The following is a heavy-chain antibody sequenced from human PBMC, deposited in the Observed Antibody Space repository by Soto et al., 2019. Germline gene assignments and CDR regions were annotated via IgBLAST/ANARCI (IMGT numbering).Heavy chain of an antibody. Sequence: GGSLRLSCAASGFTFNTYGMHWVRQAPGKGLEWVSAIGTAGDTYYPGSVKGRFTISRENAKNSLYLQMNSLRAGDTAVYYCARASVGAPEGGMDVWGQGTTVTVSS. CDR1: GFTFNTYG. CDR2: IGTAGDT. CDR3: ARASVGAPEGGMDV. J-gene: IGHJ6*02. D-gene: IGHD1-26*01. V-gene: IGHV3-13*01.